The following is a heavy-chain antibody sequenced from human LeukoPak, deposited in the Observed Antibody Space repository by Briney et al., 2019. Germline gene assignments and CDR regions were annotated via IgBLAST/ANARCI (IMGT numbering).Heavy chain of an antibody. J-gene: IGHJ4*02. CDR3: ARDTYDSSGYYYGYYFDY. CDR1: GGTFSSYA. Sequence: SVKVSCKASGGTFSSYAISWVRQAPGQGLEWMGRIIPIFGTANYAQKFQGRATITTDESTSTAYMELSSLRSEDTAVYYCARDTYDSSGYYYGYYFDYWGQGTLVTVSS. D-gene: IGHD3-22*01. V-gene: IGHV1-69*05. CDR2: IIPIFGTA.